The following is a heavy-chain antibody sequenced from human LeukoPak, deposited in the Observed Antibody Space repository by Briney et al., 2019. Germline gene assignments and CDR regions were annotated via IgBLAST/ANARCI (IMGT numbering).Heavy chain of an antibody. D-gene: IGHD5-18*01. V-gene: IGHV1-8*01. Sequence: ASVKVSCKASGYTFTSYDINWVRQATGQGLEWMGWMNPNSGNTGYAQKFQGRVTMTTDTSTSTAYMELRSLRSDDTAVYYCATQANSYGFSFVYWGQGTLVTVSS. CDR3: ATQANSYGFSFVY. CDR1: GYTFTSYD. J-gene: IGHJ4*02. CDR2: MNPNSGNT.